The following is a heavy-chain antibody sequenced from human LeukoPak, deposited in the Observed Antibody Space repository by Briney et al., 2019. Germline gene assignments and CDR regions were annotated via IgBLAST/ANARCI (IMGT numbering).Heavy chain of an antibody. J-gene: IGHJ1*01. CDR1: GFTVSSNY. D-gene: IGHD1-26*01. CDR3: AREGGSFYKYFQH. Sequence: GGSLRLSCAASGFTVSSNYMSWVRQAPGKGLEWVSIIYSGGSTFYADSVKGRFTISRDNPKNSLYLQMNSLRVEDTAVYYCAREGGSFYKYFQHWGQGTLVTVSS. CDR2: IYSGGST. V-gene: IGHV3-53*01.